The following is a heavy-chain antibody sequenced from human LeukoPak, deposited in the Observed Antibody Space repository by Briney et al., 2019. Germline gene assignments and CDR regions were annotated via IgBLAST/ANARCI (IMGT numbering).Heavy chain of an antibody. CDR1: GGSFSGYY. Sequence: SETLSLTCAVYGGSFSGYYWSWIRQPPGKGLEWIGEINHSGSTNYNPSLKSRVTISVDTSKNQFSLKLSSVTAADTAVYYCARGLNYYGSGSYRDWGQGTLVTVSS. J-gene: IGHJ4*02. CDR3: ARGLNYYGSGSYRD. V-gene: IGHV4-34*01. D-gene: IGHD3-10*01. CDR2: INHSGST.